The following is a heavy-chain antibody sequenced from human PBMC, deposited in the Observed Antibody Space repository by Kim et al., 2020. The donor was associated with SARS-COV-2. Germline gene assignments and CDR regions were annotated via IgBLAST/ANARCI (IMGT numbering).Heavy chain of an antibody. CDR2: ITCCAVNK. J-gene: IGHJ6*03. Sequence: GSLRLSCVASGFTFDTYAMRLVLQAPRKFLEWFSFITCCAVNKFYADSVMGRFTISRDNSTNTLYFQMNSLRDEDSALYYFANMVIMFAFNYFYYY. D-gene: IGHD3-16*01. CDR3: ANMVIMFAFNYFYYY. V-gene: IGHV3-23*01. CDR1: GFTFDTYA.